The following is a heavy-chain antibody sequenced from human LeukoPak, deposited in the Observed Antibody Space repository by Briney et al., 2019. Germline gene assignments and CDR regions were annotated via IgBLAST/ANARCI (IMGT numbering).Heavy chain of an antibody. CDR1: GYTFTSYD. CDR3: ARGGKTYYDILTGYYKAYYYYYGMDV. Sequence: GASVKVSCKASGYTFTSYDINWVRQATGQGLEWMGWMNPNSGNTGYAQKFQGRVTMTRNTSISTAYMELSSLRSEDTAVYYCARGGKTYYDILTGYYKAYYYYYGMDVWGQGTTVTVSS. D-gene: IGHD3-9*01. J-gene: IGHJ6*02. V-gene: IGHV1-8*01. CDR2: MNPNSGNT.